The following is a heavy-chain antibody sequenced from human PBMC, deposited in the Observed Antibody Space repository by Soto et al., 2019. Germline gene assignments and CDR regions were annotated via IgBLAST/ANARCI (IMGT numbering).Heavy chain of an antibody. CDR3: AREIFY. Sequence: GGSLRLSCSASGFSFSSYAMHWVRQAPGKGLEYVSSISTNGGSTHYADSVKGRFTISRDNSKNTQYLQMNSLRAEDTAVYYCAREIFYWAQGTLVTVSS. J-gene: IGHJ1*01. CDR1: GFSFSSYA. D-gene: IGHD2-15*01. V-gene: IGHV3-64*04. CDR2: ISTNGGST.